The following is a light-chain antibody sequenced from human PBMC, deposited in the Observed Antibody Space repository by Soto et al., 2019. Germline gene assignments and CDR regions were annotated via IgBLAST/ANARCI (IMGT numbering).Light chain of an antibody. Sequence: SALTQPASVSGSPGQSITISCTGTSSDVGGYNYVSWYQQHPGKAPKLMIYDVSNRPSGGSNRFSGSKSGHTASLTISGLQAEDEADYYGSSYTSSSTLVFGTGTKATVL. CDR1: SSDVGGYNY. V-gene: IGLV2-14*01. J-gene: IGLJ1*01. CDR3: SSYTSSSTLV. CDR2: DVS.